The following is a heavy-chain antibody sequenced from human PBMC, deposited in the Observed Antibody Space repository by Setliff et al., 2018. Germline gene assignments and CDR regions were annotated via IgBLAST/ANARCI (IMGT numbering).Heavy chain of an antibody. CDR1: GGAFSSYA. J-gene: IGHJ3*01. V-gene: IGHV1-69*11. CDR2: IIPVIDTT. D-gene: IGHD5-12*01. Sequence: ASVKVSCKASGGAFSSYALSWVRQAPGQGLEWMGRIIPVIDTTNYAETFQGRVTITADESTRTVYMELSSLRSEDTAIYYCARGRDGYTSNAFEFWSQGTMVT. CDR3: ARGRDGYTSNAFEF.